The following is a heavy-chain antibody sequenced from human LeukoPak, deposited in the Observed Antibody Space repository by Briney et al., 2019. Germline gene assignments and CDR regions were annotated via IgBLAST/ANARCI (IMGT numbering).Heavy chain of an antibody. V-gene: IGHV3-64*01. CDR1: GFTFSSYA. CDR3: ARVYVGTFTYFDY. CDR2: ISSNGGST. Sequence: PGGSLRLSCAASGFTFSSYAMHWVRQAPGKGLEYVSAISSNGGSTYYANSVKGRFTISRDNSKNTLYLQMGSLRAEDMAVYYCARVYVGTFTYFDYWGQGTLVTVSS. J-gene: IGHJ4*02. D-gene: IGHD1-14*01.